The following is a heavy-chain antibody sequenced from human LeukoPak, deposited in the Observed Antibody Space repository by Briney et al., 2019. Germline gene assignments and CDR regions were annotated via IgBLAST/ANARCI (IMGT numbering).Heavy chain of an antibody. CDR3: ARDYPEPLGIAVAGRMGY. CDR1: GYTFTGYY. V-gene: IGHV1-2*02. D-gene: IGHD6-19*01. J-gene: IGHJ4*02. Sequence: ASVEVSCKASGYTFTGYYMHWVRQAPGQGLEWMGWINPNSGGTNYAQKFQGRVTMTRDTSISTAYMELSRLRSDDTAVYYCARDYPEPLGIAVAGRMGYWGQGTLVTVSS. CDR2: INPNSGGT.